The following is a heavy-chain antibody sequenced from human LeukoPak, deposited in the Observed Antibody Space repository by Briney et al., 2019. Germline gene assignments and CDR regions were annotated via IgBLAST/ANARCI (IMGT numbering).Heavy chain of an antibody. Sequence: SETLSLTCTVSGGSISSYYWSWIRQPPGKGLEWIGYIYYSGSTNYNPSLKSRVTISVDTSKNQCSLKLSSVTAADTAVYYCARAWTSGVTMVRGVPNWFDPWGQGTLVTVSS. CDR1: GGSISSYY. CDR3: ARAWTSGVTMVRGVPNWFDP. V-gene: IGHV4-59*01. CDR2: IYYSGST. D-gene: IGHD3-10*01. J-gene: IGHJ5*02.